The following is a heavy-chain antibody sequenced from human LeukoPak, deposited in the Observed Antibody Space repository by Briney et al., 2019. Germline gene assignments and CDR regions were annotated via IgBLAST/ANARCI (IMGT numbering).Heavy chain of an antibody. CDR1: GFTFSSYA. J-gene: IGHJ4*02. Sequence: GGSLRLSCAGSGFTFSSYAMTWVRQAPGKGLEWVSAIIGSGDSTDYADSVKGRFTISRDNSKNTLYLQMNSLRAEDTAVYYCARDPSSIAARLDYWGRGTLVTDSS. V-gene: IGHV3-23*01. D-gene: IGHD6-6*01. CDR2: IIGSGDST. CDR3: ARDPSSIAARLDY.